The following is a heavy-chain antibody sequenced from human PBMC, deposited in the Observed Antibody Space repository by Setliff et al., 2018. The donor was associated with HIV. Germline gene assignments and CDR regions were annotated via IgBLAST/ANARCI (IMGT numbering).Heavy chain of an antibody. CDR1: GGSLNGYS. CDR2: LFYTGST. CDR3: ARTYYYDSSGYYTPNNYFDY. V-gene: IGHV4-59*08. Sequence: SETLSLTCTVSGGSLNGYSWSWIRQAAGEGLEWIGSLFYTGSTSCNPSLKSRVTLSLDTSKNQFSLELTSVTAADTAVYYCARTYYYDSSGYYTPNNYFDYWGQGTLVTVSS. D-gene: IGHD3-22*01. J-gene: IGHJ4*02.